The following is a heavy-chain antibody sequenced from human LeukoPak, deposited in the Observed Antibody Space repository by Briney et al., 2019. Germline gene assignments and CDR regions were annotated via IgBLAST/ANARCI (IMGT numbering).Heavy chain of an antibody. CDR3: ARDCGSCVCYYGMDV. CDR1: GYTFTGYY. CDR2: INPSSGGT. Sequence: EASVKVSCKASGYTFTGYYMHWVRQAPGQGLEWMGWINPSSGGTNYAQKFQGRVTMTRDTSISTAYMELSRLRSDDTAVYYCARDCGSCVCYYGMDVWGQGTTVTVSS. D-gene: IGHD2-21*01. J-gene: IGHJ6*02. V-gene: IGHV1-2*02.